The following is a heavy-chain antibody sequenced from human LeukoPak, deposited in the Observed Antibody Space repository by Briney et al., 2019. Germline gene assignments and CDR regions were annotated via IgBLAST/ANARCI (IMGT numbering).Heavy chain of an antibody. Sequence: SGGSLRLSCAASGFTFTSYAMSWIRQAPGKGLEWVSAISGGGEDTYYPDSVKGRFTISRDNFKNTLYLQMNSLRAEDTAIYYCAKPRAMTTGVGRYFDLWGRGTLVTVSS. J-gene: IGHJ2*01. D-gene: IGHD1-1*01. CDR3: AKPRAMTTGVGRYFDL. V-gene: IGHV3-23*01. CDR2: ISGGGEDT. CDR1: GFTFTSYA.